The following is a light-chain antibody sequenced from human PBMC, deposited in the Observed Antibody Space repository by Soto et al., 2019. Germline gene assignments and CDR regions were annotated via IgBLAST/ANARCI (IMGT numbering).Light chain of an antibody. CDR2: AAS. Sequence: DIQMTQSPSSLSASVGDRVTITCRARQDISNYLAWYQQKPGKVPKLLIYAASTLQSGVPSRFSGSGSGTDFTLTISRLQPEDVATYYCQKYNSAPWTFGQGNKVEIK. J-gene: IGKJ1*01. CDR3: QKYNSAPWT. CDR1: QDISNY. V-gene: IGKV1-27*01.